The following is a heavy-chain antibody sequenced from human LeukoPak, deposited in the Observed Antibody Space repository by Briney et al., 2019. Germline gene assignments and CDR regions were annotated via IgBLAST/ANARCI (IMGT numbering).Heavy chain of an antibody. Sequence: GGSLRLSCAASGFTFSSYEMNWVRQAPGKGLEWVSFIYTDGRTYYADSVKGRFTISRDNSKNTLYLHMNGLRAEDTALYYCARDRYDDSGYYEYWGQGTLVTVSS. CDR3: ARDRYDDSGYYEY. CDR2: IYTDGRT. V-gene: IGHV3-53*01. D-gene: IGHD3-22*01. CDR1: GFTFSSYE. J-gene: IGHJ4*02.